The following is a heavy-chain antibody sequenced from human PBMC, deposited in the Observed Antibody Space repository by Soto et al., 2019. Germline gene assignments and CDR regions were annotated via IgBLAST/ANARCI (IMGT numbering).Heavy chain of an antibody. V-gene: IGHV3-23*01. CDR3: AKDVDWGSMLDY. Sequence: GGSLRLSCAASGFTFSSYAMSWVRQAPGKGLEWVSAIGGSGGSTYYADSVKGRFTISRGNSKNTLYLQMNSLKAEGTAVYYCAKDVDWGSMLDYWGQGTLVTVSS. D-gene: IGHD7-27*01. CDR2: IGGSGGST. J-gene: IGHJ4*02. CDR1: GFTFSSYA.